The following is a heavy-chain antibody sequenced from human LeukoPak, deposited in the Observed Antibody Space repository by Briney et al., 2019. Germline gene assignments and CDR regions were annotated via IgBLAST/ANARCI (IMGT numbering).Heavy chain of an antibody. CDR1: GGSISSGGYY. CDR2: IYYSGST. V-gene: IGHV4-31*03. CDR3: ARAGTYYYDSSGYPVSCFDY. D-gene: IGHD3-22*01. Sequence: SETLSLTCTVSGGSISSGGYYWSWIRQHPGKGLEWIGYIYYSGSTYYNPSLKSRVTISVDTSKNQFSLKLSSVTAADTAVYYCARAGTYYYDSSGYPVSCFDYWGQGTLVTVSS. J-gene: IGHJ4*02.